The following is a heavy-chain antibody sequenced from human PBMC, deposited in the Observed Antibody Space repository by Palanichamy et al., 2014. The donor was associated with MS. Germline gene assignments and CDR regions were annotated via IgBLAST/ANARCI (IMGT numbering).Heavy chain of an antibody. CDR1: GVSFSGYH. Sequence: QVQLQQWGAGLLKPSETLSLTCAVYGVSFSGYHWTWIRQPPGKGLEWIGEVTHGGSTKYNPSLKSRVTISLDTSKSQFSLKSTSVTDADTAVYFCARFGLRDFGDIRNWFDPWGQGTLVTVSS. CDR2: VTHGGST. V-gene: IGHV4-34*01. J-gene: IGHJ5*02. D-gene: IGHD3-10*01. CDR3: ARFGLRDFGDIRNWFDP.